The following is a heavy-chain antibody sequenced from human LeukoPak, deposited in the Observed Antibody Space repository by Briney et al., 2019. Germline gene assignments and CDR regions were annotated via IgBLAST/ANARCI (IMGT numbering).Heavy chain of an antibody. CDR2: ISHSGRT. V-gene: IGHV4-59*01. J-gene: IGHJ5*02. Sequence: PSETLSLTCIVSGVSINGYDWIWLRQPPEKGLEWVGHISHSGRTNYNPSLQSRVTISVDTSNKQFSLKLNSVTAADTAVYYCARGYDSGIYGWFDHWGQGTLVTVSS. D-gene: IGHD3-10*01. CDR3: ARGYDSGIYGWFDH. CDR1: GVSINGYD.